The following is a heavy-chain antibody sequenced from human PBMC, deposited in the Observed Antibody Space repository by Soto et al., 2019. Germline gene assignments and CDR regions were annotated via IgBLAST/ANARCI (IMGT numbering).Heavy chain of an antibody. CDR3: ARGYSYGSYYYYGLDV. CDR1: GDIFTGYY. Sequence: ASVKVSCKASGDIFTGYYIHWVRQANGQGLEWMGIINPSGDDTNYAKKFQGRVTMTRDASTSTVYMDLSSLTSEDTATYYCARGYSYGSYYYYGLDVWGQGTTVTVSS. D-gene: IGHD5-18*01. V-gene: IGHV1-46*01. J-gene: IGHJ6*02. CDR2: INPSGDDT.